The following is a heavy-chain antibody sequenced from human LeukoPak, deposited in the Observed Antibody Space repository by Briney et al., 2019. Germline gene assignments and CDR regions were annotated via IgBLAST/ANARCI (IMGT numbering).Heavy chain of an antibody. J-gene: IGHJ4*02. CDR3: ARTRSSWIQLWFYFDY. CDR2: ISGSGGST. Sequence: GGSLRLSCAASGFTFSSYGMSWVRQAPGKGLEWVSAISGSGGSTYYADSVKGRFTISRDNSKNTLYLQMNSLRAEDTAVYYCARTRSSWIQLWFYFDYWGQGTLVTVSS. CDR1: GFTFSSYG. D-gene: IGHD5-18*01. V-gene: IGHV3-23*01.